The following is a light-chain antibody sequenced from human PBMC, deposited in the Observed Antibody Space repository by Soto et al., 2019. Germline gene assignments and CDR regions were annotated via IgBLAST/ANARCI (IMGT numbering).Light chain of an antibody. CDR2: KAS. V-gene: IGKV1-5*03. CDR1: QSVTLW. J-gene: IGKJ2*01. Sequence: DIQMTQSPSILSASVGDGVTIACRASQSVTLWLTWYQQKPGKAPKLLLYKASTLESGVPSRFSGNGSETDFTLTISSLQPDDTGTYYCQQYNSYPYTFGQGTKVDIK. CDR3: QQYNSYPYT.